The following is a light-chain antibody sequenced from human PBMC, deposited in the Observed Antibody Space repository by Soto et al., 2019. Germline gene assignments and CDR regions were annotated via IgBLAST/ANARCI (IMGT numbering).Light chain of an antibody. J-gene: IGKJ4*01. V-gene: IGKV1-27*01. CDR3: QKYTNVPT. CDR2: AAS. Sequence: DIQMTQSPSSLSASVGDRVTITCRASQGIGNYLAWYQQIRGKVPKLLISAASTLQSGVPSRFSGSGSRTDFTLTIRSLQTEDVATCYCQKYTNVPTFGGGTKVAIK. CDR1: QGIGNY.